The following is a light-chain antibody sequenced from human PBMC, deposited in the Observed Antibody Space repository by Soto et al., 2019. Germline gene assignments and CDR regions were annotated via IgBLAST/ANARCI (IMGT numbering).Light chain of an antibody. CDR3: QQYYSTPRT. CDR2: WAS. CDR1: QSVLYSSNNKNY. Sequence: IVMTQSPESLAVSLGEGATRKCKYTQSVLYSSNNKNYLGWYQQKPGHPPRLLIYWASTRESGVPDRFSGGGSGTDFTLTISSLQAEDVAVYYCQQYYSTPRTFGRGTKVDIK. J-gene: IGKJ4*01. V-gene: IGKV4-1*01.